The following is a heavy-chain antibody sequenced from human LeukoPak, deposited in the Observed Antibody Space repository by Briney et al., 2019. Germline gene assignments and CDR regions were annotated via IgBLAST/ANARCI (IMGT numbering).Heavy chain of an antibody. CDR2: IYYSGST. V-gene: IGHV4-59*01. J-gene: IGHJ4*02. D-gene: IGHD6-6*01. Sequence: SETLSLTCTVSGGSISSYCWRWIRQPPGKGLEWIGYIYYSGSTNYNPSLKSRVTISVDTSKNQFSLKLSSVTAADTAVYYCAREPAARPLFDYWGQGTLVTVSS. CDR3: AREPAARPLFDY. CDR1: GGSISSYC.